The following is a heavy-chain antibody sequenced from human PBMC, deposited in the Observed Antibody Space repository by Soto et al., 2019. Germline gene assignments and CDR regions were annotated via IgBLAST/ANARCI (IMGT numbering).Heavy chain of an antibody. CDR2: IYYSGST. D-gene: IGHD4-17*01. CDR1: GCSISSYY. CDR3: ARQSYGDYHV. Sequence: SETLSLTCTVSGCSISSYYWSWIRQPPGKGLEWIGYIYYSGSTNYNPSLKSRVTVSVDTSKNQFSLKLSSVTAADTAVYYCARQSYGDYHVWGQGTLVTVSS. V-gene: IGHV4-59*08. J-gene: IGHJ4*02.